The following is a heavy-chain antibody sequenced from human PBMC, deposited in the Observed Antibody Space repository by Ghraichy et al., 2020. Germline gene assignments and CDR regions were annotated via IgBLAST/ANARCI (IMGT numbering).Heavy chain of an antibody. CDR2: INPNSGGT. D-gene: IGHD1-26*01. CDR1: GYTFTGYY. J-gene: IGHJ4*02. Sequence: ALVKVSCKASGYTFTGYYMHWVRQAPGQGLEWMGWINPNSGGTNYAQKFQGRVTMTRDTSISTAYMELSRLRSDDTAVYYCARDGDSGSYLLFDYWGQGTLVTVSS. V-gene: IGHV1-2*02. CDR3: ARDGDSGSYLLFDY.